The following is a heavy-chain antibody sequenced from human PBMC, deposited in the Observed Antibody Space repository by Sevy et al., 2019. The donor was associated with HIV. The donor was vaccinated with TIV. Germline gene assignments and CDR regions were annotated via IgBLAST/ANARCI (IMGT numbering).Heavy chain of an antibody. V-gene: IGHV3-7*01. CDR2: INQDGSEK. Sequence: GGSLRLSCTASGFNFNSHWMIWVRQAPGKGLEWVANINQDGSEKYYVDSVKGRFTICRDNAKNSLYLQMNSLRGEDTAIYYCARGNDGWDYWGQGTLVTVSS. CDR1: GFNFNSHW. D-gene: IGHD6-19*01. J-gene: IGHJ4*02. CDR3: ARGNDGWDY.